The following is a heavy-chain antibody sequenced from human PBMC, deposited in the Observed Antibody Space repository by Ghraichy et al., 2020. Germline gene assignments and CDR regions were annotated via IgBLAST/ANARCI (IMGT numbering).Heavy chain of an antibody. CDR1: GFTFSSYG. CDR2: ISYDGSNK. CDR3: AKTAVVTAALPYYYYYGMDV. D-gene: IGHD2-21*02. V-gene: IGHV3-30*18. Sequence: GGSLRLSCAASGFTFSSYGMHWVRQAPGKGLEWVAVISYDGSNKYYADSVKGRFTISRDNFKNTLYLQMKSLRAEDTAVYYCAKTAVVTAALPYYYYYGMDVWGQGTTVTVSS. J-gene: IGHJ6*02.